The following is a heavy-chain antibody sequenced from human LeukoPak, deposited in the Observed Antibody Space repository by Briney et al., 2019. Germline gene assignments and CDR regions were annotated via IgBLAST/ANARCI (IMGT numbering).Heavy chain of an antibody. Sequence: GGSLRLSCVVSGFTFNRCWMNWVRQAPGKGLEWVAHINPDGRDTYYVDSVKGRFTISRDNAKNSLYLQMNSLRAEDTAVYYCAGTGSIAAAFDYWGQGTLVTVSS. CDR2: INPDGRDT. CDR1: GFTFNRCW. D-gene: IGHD6-13*01. CDR3: AGTGSIAAAFDY. V-gene: IGHV3-7*01. J-gene: IGHJ4*02.